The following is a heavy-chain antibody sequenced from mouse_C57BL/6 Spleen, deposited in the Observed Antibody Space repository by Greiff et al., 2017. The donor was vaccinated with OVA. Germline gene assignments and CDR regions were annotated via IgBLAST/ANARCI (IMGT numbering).Heavy chain of an antibody. CDR2: INYDGSST. D-gene: IGHD4-1*01. CDR1: GFTFSDYY. J-gene: IGHJ1*03. CDR3: ARAGCPWYFDV. Sequence: EVKLMESEGGLVQPGSSMTLSCTASGFTFSDYYMAWVRQVPEKGLEWVANINYDGSSTYYLDSLKSRFIISRDNAKNILYLQMSSLKSEDTATYYCARAGCPWYFDVWGTGTTVTVSS. V-gene: IGHV5-16*01.